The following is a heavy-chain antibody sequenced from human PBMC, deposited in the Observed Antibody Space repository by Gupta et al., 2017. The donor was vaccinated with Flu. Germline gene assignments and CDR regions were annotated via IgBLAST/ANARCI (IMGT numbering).Heavy chain of an antibody. D-gene: IGHD3-3*01. CDR2: IHPNSGAP. CDR1: GYSFTAYS. Sequence: SGYSFTAYSIHWVRQAPGQGFEWMVRIHPNSGAPNFARQFQRRVTLTSEPSINTASMELRSLRVDDTALYYCARGPFLDFLSGPVWWFDP. V-gene: IGHV1-2*06. CDR3: ARGPFLDFLSGPVWWFDP. J-gene: IGHJ5*02.